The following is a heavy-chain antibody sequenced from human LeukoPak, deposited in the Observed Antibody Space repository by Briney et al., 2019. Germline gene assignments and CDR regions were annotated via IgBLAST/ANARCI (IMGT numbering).Heavy chain of an antibody. Sequence: SVKVSCKASGYTFTGYYMHWVRQAPGQGLEWMGRIIPILGIANYAQKFQGRVTITADKSTSTAYMELSSLRSEDTAVYYCASTSSRGNGGSLDYWGQGTLVTVSS. CDR2: IIPILGIA. V-gene: IGHV1-69*02. D-gene: IGHD6-13*01. CDR3: ASTSSRGNGGSLDY. J-gene: IGHJ4*02. CDR1: GYTFTGYY.